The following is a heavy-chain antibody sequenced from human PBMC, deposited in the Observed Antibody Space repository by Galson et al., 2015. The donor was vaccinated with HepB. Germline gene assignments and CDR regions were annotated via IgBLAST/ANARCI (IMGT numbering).Heavy chain of an antibody. CDR2: IKQDGSEK. D-gene: IGHD6-19*01. Sequence: SLRLSCAASEFTFSSYWMSWVRQAPGKGLEWVANIKQDGSEKYYVDSEKGRFTISRDNAKNSLYLQMDSLRAEDTAVYYCAREYSSGWYSPLWFDPWGQGTLVTVSS. CDR1: EFTFSSYW. J-gene: IGHJ5*02. V-gene: IGHV3-7*03. CDR3: AREYSSGWYSPLWFDP.